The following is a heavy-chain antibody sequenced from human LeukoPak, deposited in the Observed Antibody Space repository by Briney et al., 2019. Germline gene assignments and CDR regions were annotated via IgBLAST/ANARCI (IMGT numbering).Heavy chain of an antibody. Sequence: SETLSLTCAVYGGSFSGYYWSWIRQPPGKGLEWIGEINHSGGTNYNPSLKSRVTISVDTSKNQFSLKLSSVTAADTAVYYCARGWPGYCSGGSCYGPYYYYGMDVWGQGTTVTVSS. V-gene: IGHV4-34*01. CDR1: GGSFSGYY. CDR3: ARGWPGYCSGGSCYGPYYYYGMDV. J-gene: IGHJ6*02. CDR2: INHSGGT. D-gene: IGHD2-15*01.